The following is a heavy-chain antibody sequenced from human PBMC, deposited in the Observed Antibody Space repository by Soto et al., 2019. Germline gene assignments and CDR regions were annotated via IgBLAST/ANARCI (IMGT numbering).Heavy chain of an antibody. CDR1: GFIFSDRY. J-gene: IGHJ4*02. CDR2: ISSSGITT. D-gene: IGHD2-2*01. V-gene: IGHV3-11*01. CDR3: AREVTTSHYYFDF. Sequence: QVQLVESGGGLVEPGGSLRLSCAASGFIFSDRYMSWIRQAPGKGLEWVSYISSSGITTHYADSVKGRFTISRDNAKNSLYLQMSSLRVEDTAVYFCAREVTTSHYYFDFWGQGTLVTVSS.